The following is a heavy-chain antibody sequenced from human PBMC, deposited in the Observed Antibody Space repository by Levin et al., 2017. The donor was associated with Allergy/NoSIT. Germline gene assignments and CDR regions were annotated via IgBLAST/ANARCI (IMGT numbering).Heavy chain of an antibody. CDR3: ARGKWWIQLWRRYGMDV. CDR2: IYYSGST. Sequence: SETLSLTCTVSGGSVSSGSYYWSWIRQPPGKGLEWIGYIYYSGSTNYNPSLKSRVTISVDTSKNQFSLKLSSVTAADTAVYYCARGKWWIQLWRRYGMDVWGQGTTVTVSS. V-gene: IGHV4-61*01. CDR1: GGSVSSGSYY. J-gene: IGHJ6*02. D-gene: IGHD5-18*01.